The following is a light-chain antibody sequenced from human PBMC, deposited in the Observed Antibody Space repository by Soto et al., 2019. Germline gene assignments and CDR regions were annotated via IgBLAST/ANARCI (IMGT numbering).Light chain of an antibody. V-gene: IGKV3-15*01. Sequence: EIVMTQSPATLYVSPGERATLSCRASQSVSSNLAWYQQKPGQAPRLLIYGASTRATGIPARFSGSGSGTEFNLTISSLQSEDFAVYYCQQYNNWPYTFGQGTKLEIK. CDR3: QQYNNWPYT. CDR1: QSVSSN. CDR2: GAS. J-gene: IGKJ2*01.